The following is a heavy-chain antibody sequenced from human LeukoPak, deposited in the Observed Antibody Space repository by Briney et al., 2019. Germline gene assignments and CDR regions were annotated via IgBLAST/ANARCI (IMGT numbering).Heavy chain of an antibody. CDR1: GYTFTGYY. V-gene: IGHV1-2*02. CDR3: ARDYPEPLGIAVAGRMGY. CDR2: INPNSGGT. Sequence: ASLKVSCKAPGYTFTGYYMHWVRQAPGQGLLWMGWINPNSGGTNYAQKFQGRVTITRDTSISTAYMELSRLRSDDTAVYYCARDYPEPLGIAVAGRMGYWGQGTLVSVS. D-gene: IGHD6-19*01. J-gene: IGHJ4*02.